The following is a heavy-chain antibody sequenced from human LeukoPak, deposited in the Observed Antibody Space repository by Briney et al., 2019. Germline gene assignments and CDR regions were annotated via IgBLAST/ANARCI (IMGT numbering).Heavy chain of an antibody. V-gene: IGHV3-74*01. J-gene: IGHJ4*02. CDR3: ASSDYYDSSGYLDY. Sequence: GGSLRLSCAASGFTFSSYWMHWVRQAPGKGLVWVSRINTDGSSTSYADSVKGRFTISRDNAKNTLYLQMNSLRAEDTAVYYCASSDYYDSSGYLDYWGQGTQVTVSS. CDR2: INTDGSST. D-gene: IGHD3-22*01. CDR1: GFTFSSYW.